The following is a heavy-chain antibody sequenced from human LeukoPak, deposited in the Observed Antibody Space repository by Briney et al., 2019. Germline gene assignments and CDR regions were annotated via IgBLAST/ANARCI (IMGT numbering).Heavy chain of an antibody. V-gene: IGHV3-66*01. CDR2: IYSGGTT. CDR1: EFTVSSNF. Sequence: GGSLRLSCAASEFTVSSNFMSWVRQAPGKGLEWVSTIYSGGTTYYSDSVKGRFTISRDNSKNMLYLQMNSLRAEDTAVYYCARDRDYCGSGSYEWFDPWGQGTLVTVSS. CDR3: ARDRDYCGSGSYEWFDP. D-gene: IGHD3-10*01. J-gene: IGHJ5*02.